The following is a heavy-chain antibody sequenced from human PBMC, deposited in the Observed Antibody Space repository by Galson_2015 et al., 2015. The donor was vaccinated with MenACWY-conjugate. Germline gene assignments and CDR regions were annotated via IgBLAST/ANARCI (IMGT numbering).Heavy chain of an antibody. Sequence: SVKVSCKASNYTFTSYGITWVRQAPGQGLEWMGWISPYNGNTNYAQNLQGRVTMTTDTSTSTAYMELRSLRFDDTAIYYCARANTYSYCCLDYSGQGTLVTVSS. D-gene: IGHD3-16*02. J-gene: IGHJ4*02. CDR2: ISPYNGNT. CDR3: ARANTYSYCCLDY. CDR1: NYTFTSYG. V-gene: IGHV1-18*04.